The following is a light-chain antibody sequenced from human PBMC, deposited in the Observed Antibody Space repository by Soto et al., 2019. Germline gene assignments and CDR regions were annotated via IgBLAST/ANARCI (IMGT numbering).Light chain of an antibody. J-gene: IGKJ3*01. CDR1: QSLLHSNGYYC. CDR2: LGS. CDR3: MQALRSPVT. Sequence: DIVMTQSPLSLPVTPGEPASISCRSSQSLLHSNGYYCLDWYLQKPGQSPQLLIYLGSNRASGVPDRFSGSGSGTDFTLKISRVEAEDVGVYYCMQALRSPVTFGCGTNLDIK. V-gene: IGKV2-28*01.